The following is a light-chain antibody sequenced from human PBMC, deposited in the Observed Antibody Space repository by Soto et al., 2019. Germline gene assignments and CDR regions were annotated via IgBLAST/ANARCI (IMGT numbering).Light chain of an antibody. Sequence: QSALTQPPSASGSPGQSVTISCTGTSSDVGGYKYVSWYQQHPDKAPKLMIFEVNKWPSGVPDRFSGSKSGNTASLTVSGLQAEDEADYYCSSYAGINNLGVFGTGTKLTVL. CDR1: SSDVGGYKY. V-gene: IGLV2-8*01. CDR2: EVN. CDR3: SSYAGINNLGV. J-gene: IGLJ1*01.